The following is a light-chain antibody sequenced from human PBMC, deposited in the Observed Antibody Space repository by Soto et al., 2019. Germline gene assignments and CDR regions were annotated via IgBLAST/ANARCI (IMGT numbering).Light chain of an antibody. CDR2: DAS. CDR1: QSVNSY. J-gene: IGKJ4*01. V-gene: IGKV3-11*01. Sequence: DIVLTQSPATLSLSPGEGVTLSCRASQSVNSYLAWYQQKPGQAPRLLIYDASNRATGIPARFSGSGSGTDFTLTISSLEPEDFAVYYGQQRSDWPLTFGGGTKVEIK. CDR3: QQRSDWPLT.